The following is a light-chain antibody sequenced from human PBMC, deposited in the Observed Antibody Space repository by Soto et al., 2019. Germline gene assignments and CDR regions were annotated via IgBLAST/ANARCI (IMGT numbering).Light chain of an antibody. CDR2: EVS. V-gene: IGLV2-14*01. CDR3: SSYTSSSTLYV. J-gene: IGLJ1*01. Sequence: QSVLTQPASVSGSPGQSITISCTGTSSDVGGYNYVSWYQQHPGKAPKLIIYEVSNRPSGVSNRFSGSKSGDTASLTISGLHAEDDADYYCSSYTSSSTLYVFGTGTKLNVL. CDR1: SSDVGGYNY.